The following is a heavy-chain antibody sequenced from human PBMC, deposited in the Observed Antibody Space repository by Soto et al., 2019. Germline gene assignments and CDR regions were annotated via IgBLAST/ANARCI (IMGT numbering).Heavy chain of an antibody. J-gene: IGHJ4*02. Sequence: GGTLRLSCAASGFTFSSYAMSWVRQAPGKGLEWVSAISSSGGSTNYADSVKGRFTISRDNSKNTLYLQMNSLRGEDTAVYYCAKRPTTYYFDYWGQGTLVTVSS. CDR1: GFTFSSYA. V-gene: IGHV3-23*01. D-gene: IGHD1-7*01. CDR2: ISSSGGST. CDR3: AKRPTTYYFDY.